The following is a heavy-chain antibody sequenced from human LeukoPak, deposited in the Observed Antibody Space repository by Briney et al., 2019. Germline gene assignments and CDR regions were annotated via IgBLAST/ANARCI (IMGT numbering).Heavy chain of an antibody. D-gene: IGHD3-3*01. J-gene: IGHJ4*02. CDR1: GYTFTSYG. Sequence: GASVKVSCKASGYTFTSYGISWMRQAPGQGLEWMGWISAYNGNTNYAQKLQGRVTMTTDTSTSTAYMELRSLRSDDTAVYYCARGRGGYDFWSGYYDGYYFDYWGQGTLVTVSS. V-gene: IGHV1-18*01. CDR2: ISAYNGNT. CDR3: ARGRGGYDFWSGYYDGYYFDY.